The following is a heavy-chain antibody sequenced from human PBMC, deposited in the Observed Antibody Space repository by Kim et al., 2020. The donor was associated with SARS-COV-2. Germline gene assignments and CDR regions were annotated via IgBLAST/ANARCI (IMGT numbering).Heavy chain of an antibody. CDR1: GFTFSSYA. CDR2: ISGSGGST. CDR3: AKDGYYSDSSGRYGWYFDL. J-gene: IGHJ2*01. Sequence: GGSLRLSCAASGFTFSSYAMSWVRQAPGKGLEWVSAISGSGGSTYYADSAKGRFTISRDNSKNTLYLQMNSLRAEDTAVYYCAKDGYYSDSSGRYGWYFDLWGRGTLVTVSS. V-gene: IGHV3-23*01. D-gene: IGHD3-22*01.